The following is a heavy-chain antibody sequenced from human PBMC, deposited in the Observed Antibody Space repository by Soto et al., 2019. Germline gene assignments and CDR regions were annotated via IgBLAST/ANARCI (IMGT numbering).Heavy chain of an antibody. CDR3: ARGDSGYSGYDNFDY. D-gene: IGHD5-12*01. J-gene: IGHJ4*02. CDR1: GGSVSSDNYY. Sequence: QVQLQESGPGLVKPSETLSLTCTVSGGSVSSDNYYWSWIRQPPGKGLEWIGYIYYSGSTNYNPSLKSRVTIXXDXSXXQFSLKRSSVTAADTAVYYCARGDSGYSGYDNFDYWGQGTLVTVSS. V-gene: IGHV4-61*01. CDR2: IYYSGST.